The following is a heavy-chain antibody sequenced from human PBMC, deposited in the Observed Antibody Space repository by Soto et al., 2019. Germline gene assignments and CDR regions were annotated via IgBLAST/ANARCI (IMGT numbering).Heavy chain of an antibody. CDR3: ARAPFNPPFAPGTFDI. V-gene: IGHV3-53*01. CDR2: IYSGGST. D-gene: IGHD6-13*01. CDR1: GFTVSSNY. J-gene: IGHJ3*02. Sequence: PGGSLRLSCAASGFTVSSNYVSWVRQAPGKGLEWVSVIYSGGSTYYADSVKGRFTTSRDNSKNTLYLQMNSLRAEDTAVYYCARAPFNPPFAPGTFDIWGQGTMVTVSS.